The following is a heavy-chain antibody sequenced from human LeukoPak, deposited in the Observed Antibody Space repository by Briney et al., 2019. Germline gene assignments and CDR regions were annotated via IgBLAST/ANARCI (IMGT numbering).Heavy chain of an antibody. J-gene: IGHJ6*02. Sequence: PSETLSLTCAVYGGSFSGYYWSWIRQPPGKGLEWIGEINHSGSTNYNPSLKSRVTISVDTSKNQFSLKLSSVTAADTAVCYCARDHYYDSSGYSQYHGMDVWGQGTTVTVSS. CDR1: GGSFSGYY. D-gene: IGHD3-22*01. CDR3: ARDHYYDSSGYSQYHGMDV. V-gene: IGHV4-34*01. CDR2: INHSGST.